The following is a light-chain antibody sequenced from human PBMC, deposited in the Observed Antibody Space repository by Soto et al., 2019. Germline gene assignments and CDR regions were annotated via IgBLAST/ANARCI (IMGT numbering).Light chain of an antibody. Sequence: EIQMNQSPSTLSASVGDRVTITCRASQSISSWLAWYQQKPGKAPKLLIYDASSLESGVPSRLSGSGSGTEFTLTISSLQPDDFATYYCQQYNSYSETFGQGTKVDIK. V-gene: IGKV1-5*01. CDR2: DAS. CDR1: QSISSW. J-gene: IGKJ1*01. CDR3: QQYNSYSET.